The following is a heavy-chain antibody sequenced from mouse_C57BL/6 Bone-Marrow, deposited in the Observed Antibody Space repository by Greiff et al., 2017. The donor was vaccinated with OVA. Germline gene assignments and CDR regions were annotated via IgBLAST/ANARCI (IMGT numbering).Heavy chain of an antibody. Sequence: VQLQQSGAELVRPGTSVKMSCKASGYTFTNYWIGWAKQRPGHGLEWIGDIYPGGGYTNYNEKFKGKATLIADKSSSTAYMQFSSLTSEDSAIYYCARRPYFDYWGQGTTLTVSS. CDR1: GYTFTNYW. J-gene: IGHJ2*01. V-gene: IGHV1-63*01. CDR2: IYPGGGYT. CDR3: ARRPYFDY.